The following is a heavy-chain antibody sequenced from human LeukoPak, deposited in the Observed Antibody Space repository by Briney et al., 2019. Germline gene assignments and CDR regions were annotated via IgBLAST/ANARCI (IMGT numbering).Heavy chain of an antibody. D-gene: IGHD5-12*01. CDR1: GFTFSSYE. Sequence: PGGSLKLSCAASGFTFSSYEMNWVRQAPGKGLEWVSYTSNSGSTIYYADSVRGRFTISGDNAKNSLYLQMNSLRAEDTAVYYCASRYSPFDFWGQGALVTVSS. V-gene: IGHV3-48*03. J-gene: IGHJ4*02. CDR3: ASRYSPFDF. CDR2: TSNSGSTI.